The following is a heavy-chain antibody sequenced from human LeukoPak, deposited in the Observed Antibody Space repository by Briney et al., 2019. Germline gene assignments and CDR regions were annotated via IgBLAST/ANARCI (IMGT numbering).Heavy chain of an antibody. D-gene: IGHD3-9*01. CDR1: GGSFSGYY. Sequence: PSETLSLTCAVYGGSFSGYYWSWIRQPPGKGLEWIGEINHSGSTNYNPSLKSRVAISVDTSKNQFSLKLSSVTAADTAVYYCAVRFDWLLSEVGFDYWGQGTLVIVSS. CDR3: AVRFDWLLSEVGFDY. V-gene: IGHV4-34*01. J-gene: IGHJ4*02. CDR2: INHSGST.